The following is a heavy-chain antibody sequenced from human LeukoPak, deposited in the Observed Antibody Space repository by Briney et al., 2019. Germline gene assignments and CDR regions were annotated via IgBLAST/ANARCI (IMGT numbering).Heavy chain of an antibody. V-gene: IGHV3-33*01. Sequence: GGSLRLSCAASGFTFSSYGMHWVRQAPGKGLEWVAVIWYDGSNTYYADSVKGRFTISRDNSKNTLYLQMNGLRAEDTAIYYCATLLQGDGMDVWGKGTTVTVSS. CDR3: ATLLQGDGMDV. D-gene: IGHD4-11*01. J-gene: IGHJ6*04. CDR1: GFTFSSYG. CDR2: IWYDGSNT.